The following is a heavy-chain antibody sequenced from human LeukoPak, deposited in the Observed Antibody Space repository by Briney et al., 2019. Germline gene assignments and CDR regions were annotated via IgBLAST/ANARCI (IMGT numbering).Heavy chain of an antibody. J-gene: IGHJ4*02. D-gene: IGHD5-18*01. CDR2: IYSGGGT. V-gene: IGHV3-53*01. CDR3: ASSIHLWPYFDY. CDR1: GFTVSSNY. Sequence: PGGSLRLSCAASGFTVSSNYMSWVRQAPGKGLEWVSVIYSGGGTYYADSVKGRFTISRDNSKNTLYLQMNSLRAEDTAVYYCASSIHLWPYFDYWGQGTLVTVSS.